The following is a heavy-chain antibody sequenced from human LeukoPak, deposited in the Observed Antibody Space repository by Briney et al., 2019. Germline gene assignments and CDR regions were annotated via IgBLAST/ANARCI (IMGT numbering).Heavy chain of an antibody. CDR3: PGGAAPSYNGSGSRRHFDR. CDR2: INHSGST. D-gene: IGHD3-10*01. CDR1: GGSFSGYY. Sequence: PSETLSLTCAVYGGSFSGYYWSWIRQPPGKGREWMGEINHSGSTNYNPPLKRRVTISVDTSKNQLSLKLGAVTAADTAVYDCPGGAAPSYNGSGSRRHFDRWGRGTLVSAS. V-gene: IGHV4-34*01. J-gene: IGHJ2*01.